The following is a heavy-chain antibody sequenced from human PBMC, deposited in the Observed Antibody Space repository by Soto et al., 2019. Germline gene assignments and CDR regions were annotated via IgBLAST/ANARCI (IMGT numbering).Heavy chain of an antibody. CDR1: GGSIRSDGYY. V-gene: IGHV4-31*03. J-gene: IGHJ4*02. CDR2: IFYSGTI. CDR3: SREGRINKSDLDY. Sequence: SETLSLTCTVSGGSIRSDGYYWSWIRQHPGKGLEWIGYIFYSGTIYYNPSLNSRVTISVDSSKNQFSLKLTSVTAADTAVYYCSREGRINKSDLDYWGQGTLVTVS.